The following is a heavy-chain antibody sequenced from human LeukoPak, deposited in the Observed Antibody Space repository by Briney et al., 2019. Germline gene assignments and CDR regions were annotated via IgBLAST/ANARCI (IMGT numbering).Heavy chain of an antibody. J-gene: IGHJ4*02. Sequence: SETLSLTCTVSGGSISSYYWSWLRQPAGKGLEWIGRIYISGSTNYNPSLKSRVTISVDTSKNQFSLKLSSVTAADTAVYYCAGGGSSSWYDFDYWGQGTLVTVSS. D-gene: IGHD6-13*01. V-gene: IGHV4-4*07. CDR3: AGGGSSSWYDFDY. CDR1: GGSISSYY. CDR2: IYISGST.